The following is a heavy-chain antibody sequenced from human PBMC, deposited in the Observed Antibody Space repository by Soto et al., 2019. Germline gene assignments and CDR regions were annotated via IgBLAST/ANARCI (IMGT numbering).Heavy chain of an antibody. CDR1: LGSITGYY. D-gene: IGHD7-27*01. Sequence: QVQLQESGPGLVKPSETLSLTCTVSLGSITGYYWSWIRQSPGKGLEWIGCSYYTGATNYNPSPKSRVTISVGTSKNQFSLTLSSATAADTAVYYCARERTPRTGFDYWGQGTLVTVSS. V-gene: IGHV4-59*01. CDR2: SYYTGAT. CDR3: ARERTPRTGFDY. J-gene: IGHJ4*02.